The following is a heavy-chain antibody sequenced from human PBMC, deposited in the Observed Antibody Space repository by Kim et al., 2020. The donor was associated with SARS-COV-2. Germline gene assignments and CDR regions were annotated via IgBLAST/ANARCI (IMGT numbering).Heavy chain of an antibody. CDR2: IWYDGSNK. CDR3: ARDAYIGDSGWYPDY. CDR1: GFTFSSYG. V-gene: IGHV3-33*01. D-gene: IGHD6-19*01. J-gene: IGHJ4*02. Sequence: GGSLRLSCAASGFTFSSYGMHWVRQAPGKGLEWVAVIWYDGSNKYYADSVKGRFTISRDNSKNTLYLQMNSLRAEDTAVYYCARDAYIGDSGWYPDYWGQGTLVTVSS.